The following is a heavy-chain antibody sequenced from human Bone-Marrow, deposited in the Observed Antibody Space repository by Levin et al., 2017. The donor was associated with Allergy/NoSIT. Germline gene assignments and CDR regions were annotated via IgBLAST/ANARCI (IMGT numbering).Heavy chain of an antibody. Sequence: SETLSLTCTVSGGSITNSRYYWAWIRQPPGEGLEWIGTLSHSGETFPTPSPKGRLTMHVDMSKNEFSLRLTSMTATDTAVYYCATKMSGTMNEYWGQGTLVTVSS. CDR3: ATKMSGTMNEY. CDR2: LSHSGET. J-gene: IGHJ4*02. D-gene: IGHD3-3*01. V-gene: IGHV4-39*01. CDR1: GGSITNSRYY.